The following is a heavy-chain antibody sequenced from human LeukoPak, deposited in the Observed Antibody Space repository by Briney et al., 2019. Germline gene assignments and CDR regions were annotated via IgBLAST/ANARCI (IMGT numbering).Heavy chain of an antibody. CDR1: GGSISSYY. Sequence: PSETLSLTCTVSGGSISSYYWSWIRQPPGKGLEWIGYIYYSGSTNYNPSLKSRVTISADTSKNQFSLRLNSVTAADTAVYYCARWLATLPKMFDPWGLGTLVTVSS. V-gene: IGHV4-59*12. CDR2: IYYSGST. J-gene: IGHJ5*02. D-gene: IGHD6-6*01. CDR3: ARWLATLPKMFDP.